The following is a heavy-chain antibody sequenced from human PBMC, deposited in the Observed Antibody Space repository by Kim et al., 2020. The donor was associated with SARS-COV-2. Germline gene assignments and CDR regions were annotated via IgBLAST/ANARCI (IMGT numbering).Heavy chain of an antibody. CDR1: GFTFTNYW. CDR3: ARTLTASFDAFDV. V-gene: IGHV3-74*01. Sequence: GGSLRLSCEASGFTFTNYWMHWVRQAPGKGLVWVSRINNDGSAANGADSVKGRFTISRDNAKNTVYLQLNSLSAEDTAVYYCARTLTASFDAFDVWGQGT. CDR2: INNDGSAA. D-gene: IGHD3-10*01. J-gene: IGHJ3*01.